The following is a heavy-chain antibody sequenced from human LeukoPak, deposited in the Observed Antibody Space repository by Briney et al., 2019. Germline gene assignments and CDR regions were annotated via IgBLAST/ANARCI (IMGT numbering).Heavy chain of an antibody. CDR2: IYYSGST. CDR1: GGSISSYY. V-gene: IGHV4-59*01. CDR3: ARDRTPSSSWYNYYYYMDV. Sequence: SETLSLTCTVSGGSISSYYWSWIRQPPGKGLEWIGYIYYSGSTNYNPSLKSRVTISVDTSKNQFSLKLSSVTAADTAVYYCARDRTPSSSWYNYYYYMDVWGKGTTVTVSS. J-gene: IGHJ6*03. D-gene: IGHD6-13*01.